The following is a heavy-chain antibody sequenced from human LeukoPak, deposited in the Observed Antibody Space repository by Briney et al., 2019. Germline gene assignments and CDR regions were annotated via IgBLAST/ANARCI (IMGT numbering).Heavy chain of an antibody. J-gene: IGHJ5*02. CDR2: ISGSGGST. D-gene: IGHD3-9*01. CDR3: AKGAPYYDILTGYYPLDP. CDR1: GFTFSSYA. V-gene: IGHV3-23*01. Sequence: GGSLRLSCAASGFTFSSYAMSWVRQAPEKGLEWVSAISGSGGSTYYADSVKGRFTISRDNSKNTLYLQMNSLRAEDTAVYYCAKGAPYYDILTGYYPLDPWGQGTLVTVSS.